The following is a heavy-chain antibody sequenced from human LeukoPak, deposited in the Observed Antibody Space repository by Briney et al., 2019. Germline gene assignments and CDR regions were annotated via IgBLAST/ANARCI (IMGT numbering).Heavy chain of an antibody. CDR3: ARGGGFDY. CDR1: GGXISSGGYS. CDR2: IYHSGST. Sequence: SQTLSLTCGVSGGXISSGGYSWSWIRQPPGKGLEWIGYIYHSGSTYYNPSLKSRVTISVDRSKNQFSLKLSSVTAADTAVYYCARGGGFDYWGQGTLVTVSS. J-gene: IGHJ4*02. V-gene: IGHV4-30-2*01. D-gene: IGHD3-16*01.